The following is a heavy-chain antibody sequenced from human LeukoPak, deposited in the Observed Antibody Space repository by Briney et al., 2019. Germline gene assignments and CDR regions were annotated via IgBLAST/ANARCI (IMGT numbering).Heavy chain of an antibody. V-gene: IGHV4-39*01. D-gene: IGHD5-12*01. J-gene: IGHJ6*03. CDR3: ARSGGLRSYYYMDV. CDR2: ISYGGST. Sequence: SETLSLTCTVSGGSITSNNYYWGWIRQPPGKGLEWIGSISYGGSTNYNPSLKSRVTISVDTSKNQFSLKLSSVTAADTAVYYCARSGGLRSYYYMDVWGKGTTVTVPS. CDR1: GGSITSNNYY.